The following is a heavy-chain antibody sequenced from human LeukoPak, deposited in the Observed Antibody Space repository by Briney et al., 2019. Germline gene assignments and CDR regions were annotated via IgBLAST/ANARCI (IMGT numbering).Heavy chain of an antibody. CDR2: IYHSGST. V-gene: IGHV4-38-2*01. CDR1: GYSISSGYY. D-gene: IGHD2-8*01. Sequence: SETLSLTCAVSGYSISSGYYWGWIRQPPGKGLEWIGSIYHSGSTYYNPSLKSRVTISVDTSKNQFSLKLSSVTAADTAVYYCAAFPNCTNGVCFDYWGQGTLVTVSS. J-gene: IGHJ4*02. CDR3: AAFPNCTNGVCFDY.